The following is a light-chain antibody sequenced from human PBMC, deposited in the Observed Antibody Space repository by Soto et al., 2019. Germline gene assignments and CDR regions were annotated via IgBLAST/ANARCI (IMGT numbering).Light chain of an antibody. J-gene: IGKJ1*01. CDR3: QQYNTRWT. CDR2: GAS. CDR1: QSVGSN. Sequence: EIVMTQSPATLSGSPGERATLSCRARQSVGSNLAWYQQKPGQAPRLLIYGASTRAAGIPARFSGSGSGTEFTLIISSLQSEDSAVYFCQQYNTRWTFGPGTKVEIK. V-gene: IGKV3-15*01.